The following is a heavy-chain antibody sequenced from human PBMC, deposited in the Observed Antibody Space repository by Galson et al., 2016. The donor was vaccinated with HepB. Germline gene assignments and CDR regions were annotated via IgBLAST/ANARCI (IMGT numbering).Heavy chain of an antibody. CDR3: AKGWVEWLVQDHFDH. CDR1: GFTFNKYG. CDR2: ISYDERNE. Sequence: LRLSCAASGFTFNKYGMHWVRQAPDKGLEWVAVISYDERNEYYGDSVKGRFTISRDNSKNTVYLQINSLRPEDTAVYYCAKGWVEWLVQDHFDHWGQGTLVTVSP. J-gene: IGHJ4*02. V-gene: IGHV3-30*18. D-gene: IGHD6-19*01.